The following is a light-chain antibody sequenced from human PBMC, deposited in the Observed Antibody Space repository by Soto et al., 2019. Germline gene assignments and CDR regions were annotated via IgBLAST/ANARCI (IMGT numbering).Light chain of an antibody. V-gene: IGLV1-51*02. CDR3: GTWDSGLSGFV. Sequence: QSVLTQPPSVSAAPGQKVTISCSGSNSNIGNSYVYWYQQFPGAAPKLLMNENAKRASGIPDRFSGSKSGAAATLAITGIQTGDEADYYCGTWDSGLSGFVFGTRTKVTVL. CDR2: ENA. J-gene: IGLJ1*01. CDR1: NSNIGNSY.